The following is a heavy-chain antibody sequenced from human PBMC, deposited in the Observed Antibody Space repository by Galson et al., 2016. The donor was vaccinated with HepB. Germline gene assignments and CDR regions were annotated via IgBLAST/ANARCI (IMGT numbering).Heavy chain of an antibody. CDR2: ITWNSRKT. CDR1: GFIFDDYA. CDR3: AKDRSNLNYYHHYGMDV. Sequence: SLRLSCAASGFIFDDYAMFWVRQVPGKGLEWVSSITWNSRKTDYADSVKGRFTISRDNAKNSVNLHMNSLRHEDTALYYCAKDRSNLNYYHHYGMDVWGQGTTVTVSS. D-gene: IGHD4-11*01. V-gene: IGHV3-9*01. J-gene: IGHJ6*02.